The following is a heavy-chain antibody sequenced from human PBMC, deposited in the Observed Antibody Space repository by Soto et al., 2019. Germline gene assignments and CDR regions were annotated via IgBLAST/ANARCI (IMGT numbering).Heavy chain of an antibody. D-gene: IGHD2-2*01. CDR2: MNPNSGNT. J-gene: IGHJ3*02. CDR1: GYTFTSYD. CDR3: ATEGTSDCSSTSCYVRPNDAFDI. Sequence: ASVKVSCKASGYTFTSYDINWVRQATGQGLEWMGWMNPNSGNTGYAQKFQGRVTMTRNTSISTAYMELSSLRSEDTAVYYCATEGTSDCSSTSCYVRPNDAFDIWGQGTMVTVSS. V-gene: IGHV1-8*01.